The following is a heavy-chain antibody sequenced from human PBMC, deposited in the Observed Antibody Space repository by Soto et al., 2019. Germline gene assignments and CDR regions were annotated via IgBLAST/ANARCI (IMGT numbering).Heavy chain of an antibody. CDR2: INPKSGGT. J-gene: IGHJ6*02. CDR1: GYSFTDYH. D-gene: IGHD3-16*01. CDR3: ARERMITWGGVIDYYYGMDV. Sequence: ASVKVSCKASGYSFTDYHIHWVRQAPGQGLEWLGRINPKSGGTSTAQKFQGWVTMTTDTSISTASMELTRLTSDDTAVYYCARERMITWGGVIDYYYGMDVWGQGTTVTLSS. V-gene: IGHV1-2*04.